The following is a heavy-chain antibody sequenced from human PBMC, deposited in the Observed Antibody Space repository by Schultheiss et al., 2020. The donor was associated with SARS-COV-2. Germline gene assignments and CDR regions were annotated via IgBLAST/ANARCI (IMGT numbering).Heavy chain of an antibody. CDR3: ARGGRGYSYGYRRDKRSLDV. D-gene: IGHD5-18*01. CDR1: GYTFTSYG. Sequence: ASVKVSCKASGYTFTSYGISWVRQAPGQGLEWMGWISAYNGNTNYAQKLQGRVTMTTDTSTSTAYMELRSLRSDDTAVYYCARGGRGYSYGYRRDKRSLDVWGQGTTVTVSS. CDR2: ISAYNGNT. J-gene: IGHJ6*02. V-gene: IGHV1-18*01.